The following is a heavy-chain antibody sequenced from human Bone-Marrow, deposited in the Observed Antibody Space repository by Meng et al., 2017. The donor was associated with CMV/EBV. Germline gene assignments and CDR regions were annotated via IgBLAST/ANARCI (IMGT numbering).Heavy chain of an antibody. CDR3: ARGNNWGPDY. CDR1: GYTFTAHY. D-gene: IGHD7-27*01. Sequence: ASVKVSCKASGYTFTAHYFHWVRQAPGQELEWMGWIHPHRGDTNYAQQFQGRVTLIRETSINTGHMELIRLTSHDTAVYYCARGNNWGPDYWGQGKLVTVYS. V-gene: IGHV1-2*02. J-gene: IGHJ4*02. CDR2: IHPHRGDT.